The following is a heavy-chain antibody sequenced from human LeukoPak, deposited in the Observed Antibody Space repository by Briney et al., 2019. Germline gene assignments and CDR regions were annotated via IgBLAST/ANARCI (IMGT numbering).Heavy chain of an antibody. V-gene: IGHV4-39*07. CDR1: GDSISSRSYY. D-gene: IGHD3-22*01. Sequence: PSETLSLTCTVSGDSISSRSYYWGWIRQPPGKGLEWIGSIYYSGSTYYNPSLKSRVTISVNTSKNQFSLKLSSVTAADTAVYYCARDEVGQDYYDSSGSCAWGQGTLVTVSS. CDR3: ARDEVGQDYYDSSGSCA. CDR2: IYYSGST. J-gene: IGHJ4*02.